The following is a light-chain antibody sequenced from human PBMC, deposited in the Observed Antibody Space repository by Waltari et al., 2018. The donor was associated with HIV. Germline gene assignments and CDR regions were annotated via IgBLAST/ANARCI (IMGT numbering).Light chain of an antibody. CDR2: FGS. CDR3: MQALQTPYT. Sequence: DIVMTQSQLSLSVTPGETAAISCRSSRSLVYSNGYNYLDWYLQKPGQSPQILFYFGSHRASGVPDRFTGSGSGTDFTLKISRVEAEDVGVYYCMQALQTPYTFGQGTKLEIK. V-gene: IGKV2-28*01. J-gene: IGKJ2*01. CDR1: RSLVYSNGYNY.